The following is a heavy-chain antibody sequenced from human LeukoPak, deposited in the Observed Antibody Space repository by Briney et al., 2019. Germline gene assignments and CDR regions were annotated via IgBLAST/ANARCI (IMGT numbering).Heavy chain of an antibody. CDR3: ASWDYYATDY. D-gene: IGHD3-10*01. Sequence: KPSETLSLTCAVYGGSFSGYYRSWIRQPPGKGLEWIGEINHSGSTNYNPSLKSRVTISVDTSKNQFSLKLSSVTAADTAVYYCASWDYYATDYWGQGTLVTVSS. CDR1: GGSFSGYY. J-gene: IGHJ4*02. V-gene: IGHV4-34*01. CDR2: INHSGST.